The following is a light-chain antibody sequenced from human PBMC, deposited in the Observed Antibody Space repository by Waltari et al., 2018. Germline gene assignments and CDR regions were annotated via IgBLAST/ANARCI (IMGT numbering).Light chain of an antibody. CDR3: CAFARRGFYV. Sequence: SALTQPASESGSPGQSITISCTEISSDVGSYHLLLWYQRPPGGAPKLLIYEVSKRPSGVSTRFSGSKYGKTASLTISGLQAEDEAEYYCCAFARRGFYVFGTGTRVTVL. CDR2: EVS. J-gene: IGLJ1*01. CDR1: SSDVGSYHL. V-gene: IGLV2-23*02.